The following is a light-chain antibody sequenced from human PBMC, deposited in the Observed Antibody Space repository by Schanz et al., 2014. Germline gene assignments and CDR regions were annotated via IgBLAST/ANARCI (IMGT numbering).Light chain of an antibody. CDR3: LLYYGGAQPWV. CDR1: TGAVTSGHY. V-gene: IGLV7-46*01. CDR2: DSS. Sequence: QAVVTQEPSLTVSPGGTVTLTCDSSTGAVTSGHYPYWFQQKPGQAPRTLIYDSSNKHSWTPARFSGSLLGGKAALTLSGAQPEDEAEYYCLLYYGGAQPWVFGGGTKLTVL. J-gene: IGLJ3*02.